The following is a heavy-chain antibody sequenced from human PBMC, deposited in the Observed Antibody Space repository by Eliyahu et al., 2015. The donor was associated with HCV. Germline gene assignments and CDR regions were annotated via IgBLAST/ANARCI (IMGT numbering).Heavy chain of an antibody. CDR3: ARGSRGSNDLDFLSRPFDF. Sequence: QVQLQQWGAGLLKSSETLSLTCAVYGESLSGYFWSWVRQTPGKGLEWIGEISHSGSSSYSPSLNSRVXISVDTSKNQFSLRLTSVTAADSGVYYCARGSRGSNDLDFLSRPFDFWGQGTLVTVSS. D-gene: IGHD2-8*01. CDR2: ISHSGSS. CDR1: GESLSGYF. V-gene: IGHV4-34*02. J-gene: IGHJ4*02.